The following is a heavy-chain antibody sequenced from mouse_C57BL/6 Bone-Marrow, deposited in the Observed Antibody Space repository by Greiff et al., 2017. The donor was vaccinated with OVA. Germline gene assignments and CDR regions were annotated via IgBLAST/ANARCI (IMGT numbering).Heavy chain of an antibody. J-gene: IGHJ4*01. D-gene: IGHD2-3*01. CDR3: ARHIYDGYPRAMDY. V-gene: IGHV5-6*01. CDR2: ISSGGSYT. CDR1: GFTFSSYG. Sequence: EVQVVESGGDLVKPGGSLKLSCAASGFTFSSYGMSWVRQTPDKRLEWVATISSGGSYTYYPDSVKGRFTISRDNAKNTLYLQMSSLKSEDTAMYYCARHIYDGYPRAMDYWGQGTSVTVSS.